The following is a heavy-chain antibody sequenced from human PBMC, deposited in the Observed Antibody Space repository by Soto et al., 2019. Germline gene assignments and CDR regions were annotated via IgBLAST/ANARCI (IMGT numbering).Heavy chain of an antibody. CDR1: GGSFSGYY. CDR2: INHSGST. D-gene: IGHD4-17*01. V-gene: IGHV4-34*01. Sequence: SETLSLTCAVYGGSFSGYYWSWIRQPPGKGLEWIGEINHSGSTNYNPSLKSRVTISVDTSKNQFSLKLSSVTAADTAVYYCARNTDYGDYGFDYYYMDVWGKGTTVTVSS. J-gene: IGHJ6*03. CDR3: ARNTDYGDYGFDYYYMDV.